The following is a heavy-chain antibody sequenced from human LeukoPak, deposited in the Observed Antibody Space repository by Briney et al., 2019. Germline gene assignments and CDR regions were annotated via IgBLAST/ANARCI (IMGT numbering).Heavy chain of an antibody. CDR1: GGSFSGYY. D-gene: IGHD6-13*01. J-gene: IGHJ4*02. Sequence: SETLSLTCAVYGGSFSGYYWSWIRQPPGKGLEWIGEINHSGSTNYNPSLKSRVTISVDTSKNQFSLKLSSVTAADTAVYYCARVSSSWYFNWGIDYWGQGTLVTVSS. CDR2: INHSGST. CDR3: ARVSSSWYFNWGIDY. V-gene: IGHV4-34*01.